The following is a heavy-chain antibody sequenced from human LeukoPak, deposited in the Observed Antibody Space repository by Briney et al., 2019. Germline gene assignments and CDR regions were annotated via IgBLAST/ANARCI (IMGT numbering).Heavy chain of an antibody. CDR2: IKQDGSEK. CDR1: GFTFSSYW. J-gene: IGHJ6*02. Sequence: GGSLRLSCAASGFTFSSYWMSWVRQAPGKGLEWVANIKQDGSEKYYVDSVKGRFTISRDNAKNSLYLQMNSLRAEDTAVYYCARAVPDFRSGYYRYYYGMDVWGQGTTVTVSS. D-gene: IGHD3-3*01. CDR3: ARAVPDFRSGYYRYYYGMDV. V-gene: IGHV3-7*01.